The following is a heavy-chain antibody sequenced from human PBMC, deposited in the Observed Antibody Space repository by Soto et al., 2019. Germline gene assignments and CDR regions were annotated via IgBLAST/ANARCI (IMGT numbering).Heavy chain of an antibody. CDR2: VFSGGST. D-gene: IGHD4-4*01. CDR1: VFTVDGNY. J-gene: IGHJ4*02. V-gene: IGHV3-53*01. CDR3: ASASNYTYDLEF. Sequence: VGSLRLSCAPSVFTVDGNYMAVFRQASVNGLEWVSVVFSGGSTFYADSVKGRSTISRDTSKNTLSLQMNSLRAEDTAVYFCASASNYTYDLEFWGTATMVTVSS.